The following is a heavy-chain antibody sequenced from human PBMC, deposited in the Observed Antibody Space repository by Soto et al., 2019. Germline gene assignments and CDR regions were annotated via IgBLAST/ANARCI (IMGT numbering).Heavy chain of an antibody. D-gene: IGHD5-12*01. Sequence: QLQLQESGPGLVKPSETLSLTCTVSGGSISSSSYYWGWIRQPPGKGLEWIGSIYYSGSTYYNPSLKSRVTISVDTSKNQFSLKLSSVTAADTAVYYCARRYSGYELEYYYYYMDVWGKGTTVTVSS. J-gene: IGHJ6*03. CDR1: GGSISSSSYY. CDR2: IYYSGST. CDR3: ARRYSGYELEYYYYYMDV. V-gene: IGHV4-39*01.